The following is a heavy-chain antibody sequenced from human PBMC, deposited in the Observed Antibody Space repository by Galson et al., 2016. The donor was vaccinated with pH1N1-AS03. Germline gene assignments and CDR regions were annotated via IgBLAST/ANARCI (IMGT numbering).Heavy chain of an antibody. Sequence: SETLSLTCTVSGASISTQYWSWIRQSPGKGLEWIGYLSYGGENKYNPTLTSRVTISGDTSKNQVSLSVSSVTAADTAVYYCARVRLILGNSYFFDYWGQGSLVTVSS. CDR1: GASISTQY. V-gene: IGHV4-59*11. CDR2: LSYGGEN. CDR3: ARVRLILGNSYFFDY. J-gene: IGHJ4*02. D-gene: IGHD6-25*01.